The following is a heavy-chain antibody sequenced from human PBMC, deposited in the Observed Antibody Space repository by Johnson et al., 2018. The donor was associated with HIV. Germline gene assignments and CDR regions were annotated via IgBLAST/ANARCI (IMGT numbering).Heavy chain of an antibody. V-gene: IGHV3-30*18. CDR2: ISYDGRNK. CDR1: GFTFSSYA. Sequence: VQLVESGGGVVQPGRSLRLSCAASGFTFSSYAMHWVRQAPGKGLEWVAVISYDGRNKYYADSVKGRFTISRDNSKNTLYLQMNSLRAEDTAVYYCAKKDSGDAFDIWGQGTMVTVSS. D-gene: IGHD3-10*01. J-gene: IGHJ3*02. CDR3: AKKDSGDAFDI.